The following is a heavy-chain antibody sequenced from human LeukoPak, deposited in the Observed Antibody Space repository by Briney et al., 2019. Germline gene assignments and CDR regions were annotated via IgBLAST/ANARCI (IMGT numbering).Heavy chain of an antibody. CDR1: GGSISSGGYS. V-gene: IGHV4-30-2*01. D-gene: IGHD3-10*01. CDR3: ARGVGVVRGFYGMDV. J-gene: IGHJ6*02. CDR2: IYHSGST. Sequence: PSQTLSLTCAVSGGSISSGGYSWSWIRQPPGKGLEWIGYIYHSGSTYYNPSLKSRVTISVDRSKNQFSLKLSSVTAADTAVYYCARGVGVVRGFYGMDVWGQGTTVTVSS.